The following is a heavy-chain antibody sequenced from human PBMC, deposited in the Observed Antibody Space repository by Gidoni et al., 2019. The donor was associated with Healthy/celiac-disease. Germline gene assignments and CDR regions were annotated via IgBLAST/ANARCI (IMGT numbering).Heavy chain of an antibody. V-gene: IGHV3-23*01. CDR3: AKAYDFWSGTYDAFDI. J-gene: IGHJ3*02. CDR1: GFPFSSYA. CDR2: ISGSGGST. Sequence: EVQLLESGGGLVQPGGSLRLSCAASGFPFSSYAMSWVRQAPGKGLEWVSAISGSGGSTYYADSVKGRFTISRDNSKNTLYLQMNSLRAEDTAVYYCAKAYDFWSGTYDAFDIWGQGTMVTVSS. D-gene: IGHD3-3*01.